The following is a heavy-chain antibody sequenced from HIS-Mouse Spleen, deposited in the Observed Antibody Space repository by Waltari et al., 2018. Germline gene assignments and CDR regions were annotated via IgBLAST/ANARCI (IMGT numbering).Heavy chain of an antibody. CDR3: ARKRTASGWFDP. J-gene: IGHJ5*02. V-gene: IGHV4-39*01. CDR2: SDYSGST. D-gene: IGHD2-21*02. CDR1: GGSFSGSSYY. Sequence: QLHLQESGPGLVKPSETLSLTCAVSGGSFSGSSYYWGWLRQPPGKGREWFGGSDYSGSTYYTPSLKGRVTISVDTSKNQFSLKLSSVTAADTAVYYCARKRTASGWFDPWGKGTLVTVSS.